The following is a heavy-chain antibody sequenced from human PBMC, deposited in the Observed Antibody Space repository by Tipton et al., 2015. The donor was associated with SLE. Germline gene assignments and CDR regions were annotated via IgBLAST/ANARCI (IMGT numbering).Heavy chain of an antibody. D-gene: IGHD2-2*03. J-gene: IGHJ3*02. CDR2: IYYSGST. CDR3: AREGMDSAFDI. Sequence: TLSLTCTVSGGSISSHYWSWIRQPPGKGLEWIGYIYYSGSTNYNPSLKSRVTISVDTSKNQFSLKLSSVTAADTAVYYCAREGMDSAFDIWGQGTVVTVSS. V-gene: IGHV4-59*11. CDR1: GGSISSHY.